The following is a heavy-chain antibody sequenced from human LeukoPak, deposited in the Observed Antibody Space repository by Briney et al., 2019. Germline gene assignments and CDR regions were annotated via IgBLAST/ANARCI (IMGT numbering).Heavy chain of an antibody. D-gene: IGHD7-27*01. CDR3: ARVSWGSYPGFDY. V-gene: IGHV4-59*01. CDR2: IYYSAST. Sequence: SETLSLTCTVSGGSISSYYWSWIRQPPGQGLEWIGYIYYSASTNYNPSLKSRVTISVDTSKNQFSLKLSSVTAADTAVYYCARVSWGSYPGFDYWGQGTLVTVSS. CDR1: GGSISSYY. J-gene: IGHJ4*02.